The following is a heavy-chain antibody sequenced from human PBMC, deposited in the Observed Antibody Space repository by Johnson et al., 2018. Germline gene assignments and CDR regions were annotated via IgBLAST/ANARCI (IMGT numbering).Heavy chain of an antibody. CDR2: IYYSGST. V-gene: IGHV4-39*01. Sequence: LQESGPGLAKPSETLSLTCTVSGGSISSSSYYWGWIRQPPGKGLEWIGSIYYSGSTYYNPSLKSRVTISVDTSQNQFSLKLSSVTAADTAVYYCARLGLLLRAFDIWGQGTMVTVSS. CDR1: GGSISSSSYY. CDR3: ARLGLLLRAFDI. D-gene: IGHD2-15*01. J-gene: IGHJ3*02.